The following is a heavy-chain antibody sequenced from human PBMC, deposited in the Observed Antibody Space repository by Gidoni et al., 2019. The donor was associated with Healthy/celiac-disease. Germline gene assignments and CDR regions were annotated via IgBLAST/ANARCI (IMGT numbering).Heavy chain of an antibody. V-gene: IGHV1-18*01. CDR2: ISAYNGNT. D-gene: IGHD2-2*01. CDR3: ARVCEDIVVVPAAMYYYYYMDV. J-gene: IGHJ6*03. CDR1: GYTFTSYG. Sequence: QVQLVQSGAEVKKPGASVKVSCKASGYTFTSYGISWVRQAPGQGLEWMGWISAYNGNTNYAQKLQGRVTMTTDTSTSTAYMELRSLRSDDTAVYYCARVCEDIVVVPAAMYYYYYMDVWGKGTTVTVSS.